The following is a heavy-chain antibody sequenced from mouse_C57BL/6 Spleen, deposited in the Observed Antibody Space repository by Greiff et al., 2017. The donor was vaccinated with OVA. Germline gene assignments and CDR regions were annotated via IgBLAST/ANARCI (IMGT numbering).Heavy chain of an antibody. D-gene: IGHD1-2*01. Sequence: EVQGVESGEGLVKPGGSLKLSCAASGFTFSSYAMSWVRLTPEKRLEWVAYISSGGDYIYYADTVKGRFTISRDNARNTLYLQMSSLKSEDTAMYYCTGYGSWFAYWGQGTLVTVSA. J-gene: IGHJ3*01. CDR2: ISSGGDYI. CDR3: TGYGSWFAY. V-gene: IGHV5-9-1*02. CDR1: GFTFSSYA.